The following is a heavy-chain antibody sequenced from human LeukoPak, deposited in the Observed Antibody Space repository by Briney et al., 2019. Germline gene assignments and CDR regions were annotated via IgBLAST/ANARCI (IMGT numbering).Heavy chain of an antibody. CDR2: ISDSGGST. J-gene: IGHJ4*02. Sequence: GGSLRLSCAVSGITLSNYGMSWVRQAPGKGLEWVAGISDSGGSTNYADSVKGRFTISRDNPKNTLYLQMNSLRAEDTAVYFCAKRGAVIRVILVGFHKEAYYFDSWGQGALVTVSS. D-gene: IGHD3-22*01. CDR1: GITLSNYG. CDR3: AKRGAVIRVILVGFHKEAYYFDS. V-gene: IGHV3-23*01.